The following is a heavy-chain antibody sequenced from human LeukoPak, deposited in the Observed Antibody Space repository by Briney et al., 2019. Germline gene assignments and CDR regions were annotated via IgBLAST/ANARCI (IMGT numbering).Heavy chain of an antibody. CDR2: ISGGGDIT. Sequence: GSLRLSCAASGIIFANHAMSWVRPTARKGLAWVSAISGGGDITYYADSVKGRFTISRDNSKDTLFLQMHSLRPGDTAVYYCAKDDYDSGFDYWGQGTLVTVSS. J-gene: IGHJ4*02. CDR3: AKDDYDSGFDY. V-gene: IGHV3-23*01. CDR1: GIIFANHA. D-gene: IGHD3-22*01.